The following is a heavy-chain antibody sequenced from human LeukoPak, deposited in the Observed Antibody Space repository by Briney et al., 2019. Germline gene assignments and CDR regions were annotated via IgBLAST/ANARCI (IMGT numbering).Heavy chain of an antibody. D-gene: IGHD2-15*01. CDR3: AISCSGGSCQFDY. CDR1: GYTLTELS. J-gene: IGHJ4*02. Sequence: VASVTVSCKVSGYTLTELSMHWVRQAPGKGLEWMGGFDPEDGETIYAQKFQGRVTMTEDTSTDTAYMELSSLRSEDTAVYYCAISCSGGSCQFDYWGQGTLVTVSS. CDR2: FDPEDGET. V-gene: IGHV1-24*01.